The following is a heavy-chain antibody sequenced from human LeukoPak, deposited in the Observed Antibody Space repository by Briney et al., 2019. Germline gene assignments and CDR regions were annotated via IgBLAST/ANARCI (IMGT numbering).Heavy chain of an antibody. CDR1: GGSISTYY. CDR3: ARTDYYYGMDV. Sequence: SETLSHTCTVSGGSISTYYWSWIRQPPGKGLEWIGYVYKSGSTNYNPSFTSRVTISVDTSKNQFSLKLSPVTAADSAVYYCARTDYYYGMDVWGQGTTVTVSS. J-gene: IGHJ6*02. CDR2: VYKSGST. V-gene: IGHV4-59*08.